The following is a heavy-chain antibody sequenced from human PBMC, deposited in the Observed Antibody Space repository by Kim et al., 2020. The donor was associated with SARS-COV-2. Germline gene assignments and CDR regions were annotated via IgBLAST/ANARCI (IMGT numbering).Heavy chain of an antibody. V-gene: IGHV3-48*04. CDR1: GFTFSRYF. Sequence: GGSLRLSCAASGFTFSRYFMNWVRQAPGKGLEWVSYISSSSSTIYYADSVKGRFTISRDNAKNSLYLQMNSLRADDTAVYYCARDGSGSYYISYDYYGMDVWGQGTTVTVSS. CDR2: ISSSSSTI. J-gene: IGHJ6*02. CDR3: ARDGSGSYYISYDYYGMDV. D-gene: IGHD3-10*01.